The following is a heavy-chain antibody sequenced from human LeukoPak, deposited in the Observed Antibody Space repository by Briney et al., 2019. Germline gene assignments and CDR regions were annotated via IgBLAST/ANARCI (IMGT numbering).Heavy chain of an antibody. J-gene: IGHJ6*02. Sequence: GGSLRLSCAASGFTFSGSAIHWVRQAPGKGLEWVAVISYDGSNKYYADSVKGRFTISRDNSKNTLYLQMNSLRAEDTAVYYCARDSDLYYDFWSGYYYGMDVWGQGTTVTVSS. V-gene: IGHV3-30-3*01. CDR3: ARDSDLYYDFWSGYYYGMDV. CDR2: ISYDGSNK. CDR1: GFTFSGSA. D-gene: IGHD3-3*01.